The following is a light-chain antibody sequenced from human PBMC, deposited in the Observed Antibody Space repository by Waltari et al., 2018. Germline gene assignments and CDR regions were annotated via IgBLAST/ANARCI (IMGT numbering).Light chain of an antibody. CDR3: QQYYTTPWT. CDR2: WAS. CDR1: QTVLKISNNKNY. V-gene: IGKV4-1*01. Sequence: DIVMTQSPDSLAVSLGEGATINCESSQTVLKISNNKNYLAWYQQKPGQPPKLLIYWASTRPSGVPDRFSGSGSGTEFTLTISSLQAEDVAFYYCQQYYTTPWTFGQGTKVEIK. J-gene: IGKJ1*01.